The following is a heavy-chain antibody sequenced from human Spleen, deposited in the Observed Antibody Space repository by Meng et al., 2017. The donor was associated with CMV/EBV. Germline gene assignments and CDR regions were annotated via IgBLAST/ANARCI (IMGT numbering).Heavy chain of an antibody. Sequence: GGSLRLSCAASGFTFDDYAMHWVRQAPGKGLEWVSGISWNSGSIGYADSVKGRFTISRDNAKNSLYLQMNSLRAEDTAVYYCASGLHFYGMDVWGQGTTVTVSS. CDR2: ISWNSGSI. V-gene: IGHV3-9*01. J-gene: IGHJ6*02. D-gene: IGHD5-24*01. CDR1: GFTFDDYA. CDR3: ASGLHFYGMDV.